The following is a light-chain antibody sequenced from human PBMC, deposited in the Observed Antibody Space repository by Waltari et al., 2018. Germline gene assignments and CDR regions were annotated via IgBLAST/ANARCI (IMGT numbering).Light chain of an antibody. CDR1: NIGSQH. Sequence: SYVVTQPPSLSVAPGQTANFICGGNNIGSQHVHWYHQKPGQAPILVVYDDNDRPSGIPERFSGSNSGNTATLTISRVEAGDEADYYCQVWDNSGDHPWVFGGGTKLTVL. CDR3: QVWDNSGDHPWV. CDR2: DDN. J-gene: IGLJ3*02. V-gene: IGLV3-21*02.